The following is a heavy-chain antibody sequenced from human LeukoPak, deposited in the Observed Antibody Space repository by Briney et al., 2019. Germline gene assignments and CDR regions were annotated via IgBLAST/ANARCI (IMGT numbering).Heavy chain of an antibody. J-gene: IGHJ4*02. CDR2: IRYDGSNK. D-gene: IGHD6-13*01. V-gene: IGHV3-30*02. CDR1: GFTFSSYG. Sequence: GGSLRLSCAASGFTFSSYGMHWVRQAPGKGLEGVAFIRYDGSNKYYADSVKGRFTISRDNSKNTLYLQMNSLRAEDTAVYYCAKVGHYSSSWDFDYWGQGTLVTVSS. CDR3: AKVGHYSSSWDFDY.